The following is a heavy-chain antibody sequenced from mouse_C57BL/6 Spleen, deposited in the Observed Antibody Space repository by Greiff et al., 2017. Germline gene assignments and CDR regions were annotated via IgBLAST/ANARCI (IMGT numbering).Heavy chain of an antibody. CDR2: ISSGSSTI. CDR3: ARPASRYAMDY. J-gene: IGHJ4*01. CDR1: GFTFSDYG. V-gene: IGHV5-17*01. Sequence: EVKLMESGGGLVKPGGSLKLSCAASGFTFSDYGMHWVRQAPEKGLEWVAYISSGSSTIYYADTVKGRFTISRDNAKNTLFLQMTSLRSEDTAMYYCARPASRYAMDYWGQGTSVTVSS. D-gene: IGHD1-1*01.